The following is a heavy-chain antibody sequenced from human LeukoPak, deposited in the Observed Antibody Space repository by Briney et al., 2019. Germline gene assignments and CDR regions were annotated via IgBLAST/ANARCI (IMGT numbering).Heavy chain of an antibody. CDR3: ARAFDFWSGYYTDY. Sequence: GRSLRLSCAASGFTFDDYAMHWVRQAPGKGLEWVSGISWNSGSIGYTDSVKGRFTISRDNAKNSLYLQMNSLRAEDTALYYCARAFDFWSGYYTDYWGQGTLVTVSS. V-gene: IGHV3-9*01. CDR1: GFTFDDYA. D-gene: IGHD3-3*01. CDR2: ISWNSGSI. J-gene: IGHJ4*02.